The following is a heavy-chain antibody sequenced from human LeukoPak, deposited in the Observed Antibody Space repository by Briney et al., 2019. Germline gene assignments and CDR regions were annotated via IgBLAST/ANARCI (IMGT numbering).Heavy chain of an antibody. CDR1: GFSFSNYG. CDR3: AKSQGTIATYFDY. J-gene: IGHJ4*02. CDR2: ISSDGRTQ. Sequence: GRSLRLSCAASGFSFSNYGMNWVRQAPGKGPEWVAIISSDGRTQIYTDSVKGRFTISRDNLKKTLNLQMDYLEAEDTAVYYCAKSQGTIATYFDYWGQGSLVTVSS. D-gene: IGHD2-21*01. V-gene: IGHV3-30*18.